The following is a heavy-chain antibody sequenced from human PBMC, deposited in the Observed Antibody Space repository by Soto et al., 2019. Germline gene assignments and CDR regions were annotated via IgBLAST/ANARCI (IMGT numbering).Heavy chain of an antibody. CDR1: SGSISSSNW. D-gene: IGHD2-21*02. Sequence: SETLSLTCAVSSGSISSSNWWSWVRQPPGKGLEWIGEIYHSGSTNYNPSLKSRVTISVDKSKNQFSLKLSSVTAADTAVYYCARVGMGDYFSSGLFDPWGQGTLVTVSS. V-gene: IGHV4-4*02. CDR3: ARVGMGDYFSSGLFDP. J-gene: IGHJ5*02. CDR2: IYHSGST.